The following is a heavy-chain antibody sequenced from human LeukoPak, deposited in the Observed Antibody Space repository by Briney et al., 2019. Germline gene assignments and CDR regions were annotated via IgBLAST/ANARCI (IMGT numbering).Heavy chain of an antibody. CDR3: ARGDCSSTSCYYFDY. J-gene: IGHJ4*02. D-gene: IGHD2-2*01. CDR2: INHSGST. CDR1: GGSFSGYY. Sequence: SETLSLTCAVYGGSFSGYYWSWIRQPPGKGLEWIGEINHSGSTNYNSSLKSRVTISVDTSKNQFSLKLSSVTAADTAVYYCARGDCSSTSCYYFDYWGQGTLVTVSS. V-gene: IGHV4-34*01.